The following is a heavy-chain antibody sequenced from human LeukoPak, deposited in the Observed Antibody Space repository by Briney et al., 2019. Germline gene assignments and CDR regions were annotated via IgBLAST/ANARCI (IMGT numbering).Heavy chain of an antibody. CDR1: GYSFTSYW. D-gene: IGHD2-2*01. J-gene: IGHJ4*02. Sequence: GESLKISCKGSGYSFTSYWIGWVRQMPGKGLEWMGIIYPGDSDTRYSPSFQGQVTISADKSISTAYLQWSSLKASDTAMYYCARLLGGPYCSSTSCLLYYFDYWGQGTLVTVSS. CDR2: IYPGDSDT. V-gene: IGHV5-51*01. CDR3: ARLLGGPYCSSTSCLLYYFDY.